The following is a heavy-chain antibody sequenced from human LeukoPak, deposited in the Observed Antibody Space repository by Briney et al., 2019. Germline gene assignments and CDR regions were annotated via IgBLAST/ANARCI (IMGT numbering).Heavy chain of an antibody. V-gene: IGHV3-23*01. Sequence: GGSLRLSCAASGFTFSSCAMSWVRQAPGKGLEWVSAISGSGGSTYYADSVKGRFTISRDNSKNTLYLQMNSLRAEDTAVYYCAKDPHYYDSSGYYYDWYFDLWGRGTLVTVSS. CDR3: AKDPHYYDSSGYYYDWYFDL. CDR2: ISGSGGST. J-gene: IGHJ2*01. CDR1: GFTFSSCA. D-gene: IGHD3-22*01.